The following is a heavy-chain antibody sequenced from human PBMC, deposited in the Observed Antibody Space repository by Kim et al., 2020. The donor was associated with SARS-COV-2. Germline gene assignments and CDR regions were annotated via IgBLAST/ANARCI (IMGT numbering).Heavy chain of an antibody. J-gene: IGHJ6*02. CDR3: ARDSLVGATSYGMDV. V-gene: IGHV3-30*07. Sequence: AGSVKGRVTISRERAKNTLYLQMNSLRADDTAVYDCARDSLVGATSYGMDVWGQGTTVTVSS. D-gene: IGHD1-26*01.